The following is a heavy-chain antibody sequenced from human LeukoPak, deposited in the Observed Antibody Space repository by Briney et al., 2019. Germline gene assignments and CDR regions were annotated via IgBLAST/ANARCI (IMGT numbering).Heavy chain of an antibody. CDR3: AREETNYGGNSVYYYYMDV. CDR2: IYTSGST. Sequence: PSETLSLTCAVYGGSFSGYYWSWIRQPAGKGLEWIGRIYTSGSTNYNPSLKSRVTISVDTSKNQFSLKLSSVTAADTAVYYCAREETNYGGNSVYYYYMDVWGKGTTVTISS. V-gene: IGHV4-4*07. J-gene: IGHJ6*03. CDR1: GGSFSGYY. D-gene: IGHD4-23*01.